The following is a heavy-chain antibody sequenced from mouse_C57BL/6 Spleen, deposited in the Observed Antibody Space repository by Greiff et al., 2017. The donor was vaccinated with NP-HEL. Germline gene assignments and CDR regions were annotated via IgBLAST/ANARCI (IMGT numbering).Heavy chain of an antibody. CDR2: IDPANGNT. Sequence: VQLQQSVAELVRPGASVKLSCTASGFNIKNTYMHWVKQRPEQGLEWIGRIDPANGNTKYAPKFQGKATITADPSSHTAYLQNSSLTSEDTAIYYCAIVYGNYPAWFAYWGQGTLVTVSA. V-gene: IGHV14-3*01. J-gene: IGHJ3*01. D-gene: IGHD2-1*01. CDR3: AIVYGNYPAWFAY. CDR1: GFNIKNTY.